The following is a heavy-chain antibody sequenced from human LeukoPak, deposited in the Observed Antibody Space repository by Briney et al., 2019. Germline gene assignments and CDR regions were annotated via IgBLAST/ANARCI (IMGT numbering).Heavy chain of an antibody. CDR2: IHPGDSDT. CDR1: GYNFTTFW. Sequence: GESLKISCKGSGYNFTTFWIGWVRQMPGKGLEWMGIIHPGDSDTRYSPSFQGQVTISADKSISTASLQRSSLKASDTAMYYCARHDVCSSTRCYNTYDIWGQGTMVTVSS. D-gene: IGHD2-2*02. CDR3: ARHDVCSSTRCYNTYDI. J-gene: IGHJ3*02. V-gene: IGHV5-51*01.